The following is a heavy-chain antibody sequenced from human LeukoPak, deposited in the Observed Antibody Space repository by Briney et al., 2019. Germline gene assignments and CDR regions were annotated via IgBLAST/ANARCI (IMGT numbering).Heavy chain of an antibody. CDR2: IYTSGST. J-gene: IGHJ6*03. D-gene: IGHD6-13*01. CDR3: ARYSSSWYGREYYYYYYMDV. V-gene: IGHV4-61*02. Sequence: PSETLSLTCTVSGGSISSGSYYWSWIRQPAGKGLEWIGRIYTSGSTNYNPSLKSRVTISVDTSKNQFSPKLSSVTAADTAVYYCARYSSSWYGREYYYYYYMDVWGKGTTVTVSS. CDR1: GGSISSGSYY.